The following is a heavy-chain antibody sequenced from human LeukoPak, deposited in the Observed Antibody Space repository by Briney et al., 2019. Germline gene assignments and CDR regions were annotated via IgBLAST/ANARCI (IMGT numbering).Heavy chain of an antibody. J-gene: IGHJ4*02. V-gene: IGHV4-59*01. Sequence: SETLSLTCTVSGGSISSYYWSWIRQPPGKGLVWIGYIYYSGSTNYNPSLKSRVTISVDTSKNQFSLKLSSVTAADTAVYYCARAWNWNDPPRYWGQGTLVTVSS. D-gene: IGHD1-1*01. CDR2: IYYSGST. CDR3: ARAWNWNDPPRY. CDR1: GGSISSYY.